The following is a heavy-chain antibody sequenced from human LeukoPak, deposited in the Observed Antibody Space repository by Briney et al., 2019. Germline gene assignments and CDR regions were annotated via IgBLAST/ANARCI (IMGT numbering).Heavy chain of an antibody. CDR3: ARAAHRYGQPDFDV. Sequence: GGSLRLSCVASGFTFSSHGMNWVRQAPGKGLEWVSGITSGTRTYYADSVKGRFAISRDNSKNTMYLQMNSLRAEDTAVYYCARAAHRYGQPDFDVWGQGTLVTVSS. CDR2: ITSGTRT. V-gene: IGHV3-23*01. D-gene: IGHD5-18*01. J-gene: IGHJ4*02. CDR1: GFTFSSHG.